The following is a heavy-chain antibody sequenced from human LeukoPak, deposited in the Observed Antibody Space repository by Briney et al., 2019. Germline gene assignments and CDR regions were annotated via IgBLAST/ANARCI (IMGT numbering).Heavy chain of an antibody. CDR1: GGSISSYY. J-gene: IGHJ3*02. D-gene: IGHD3-22*01. CDR3: ASSVSDYYDATPDAFDI. Sequence: KPSETLSLTCTVSGGSISSYYWSWIRQPPGKGLEWIGYIYYSGSTNYNPSLKSRVTISVDTSKNQFSLKLSSVTAADTAVYYCASSVSDYYDATPDAFDIWGQGTMVTVSS. V-gene: IGHV4-59*01. CDR2: IYYSGST.